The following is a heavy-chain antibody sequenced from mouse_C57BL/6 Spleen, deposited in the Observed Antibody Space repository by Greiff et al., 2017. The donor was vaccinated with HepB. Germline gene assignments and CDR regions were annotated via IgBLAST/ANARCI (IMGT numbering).Heavy chain of an antibody. D-gene: IGHD2-1*01. CDR3: ASPIYYGNYYAMDY. V-gene: IGHV1-26*01. J-gene: IGHJ4*01. CDR2: INPNNGGT. CDR1: GYTFTDYY. Sequence: EVQLQQSGPELVKPGASVKISCKASGYTFTDYYMNWVKQSHGKSLEWIGDINPNNGGTSYNQKFKGKATLTVDKSSSTAYMELRSLTSEDSAVYYCASPIYYGNYYAMDYWGQGTSVTVSS.